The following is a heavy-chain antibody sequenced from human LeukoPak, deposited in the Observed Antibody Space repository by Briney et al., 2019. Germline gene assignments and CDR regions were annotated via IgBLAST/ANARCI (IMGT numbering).Heavy chain of an antibody. J-gene: IGHJ4*02. CDR3: ARVGTSGSSVAYDY. CDR1: GGSISSYY. D-gene: IGHD3-10*01. Sequence: SETLSLTCTVSGGSISSYYWSWIRQPAGKGLEWIGYIYNSGSTNYNPSLKSRVTISVDTSKNQLSLNLRSVTAADTAAYYCARVGTSGSSVAYDYWGQGTLVTVSS. CDR2: IYNSGST. V-gene: IGHV4-59*01.